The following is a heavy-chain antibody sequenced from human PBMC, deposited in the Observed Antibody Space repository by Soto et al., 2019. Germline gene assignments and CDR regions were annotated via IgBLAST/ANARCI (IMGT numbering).Heavy chain of an antibody. CDR1: GFTFSSYT. J-gene: IGHJ4*02. CDR2: ISSRSTNT. V-gene: IGHV3-21*01. Sequence: EVHLVESGGGLVKPGGSLRLSCEDSGFTFSSYTMNWVRRAPGKGLEWVSSISSRSTNTHYADSVRGRFTISRDNAKRSLYLQMNSLRAEDTAGYYCARGPLYYFDYWGQGTLVTVSS. CDR3: ARGPLYYFDY.